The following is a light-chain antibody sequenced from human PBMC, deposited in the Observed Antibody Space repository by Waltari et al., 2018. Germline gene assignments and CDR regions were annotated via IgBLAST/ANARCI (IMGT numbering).Light chain of an antibody. V-gene: IGLV3-19*01. CDR1: SLRNDD. Sequence: SSELTQDPAVSVAMGQTVRNTCQGDSLRNDDDIWYQKRPGQDPILVIYDENNRPSGVPDRFSGSSSHNTGSLTITGAQAEDEASYYCHSRDASGVAGSFGGGTKLTVL. J-gene: IGLJ2*01. CDR3: HSRDASGVAGS. CDR2: DEN.